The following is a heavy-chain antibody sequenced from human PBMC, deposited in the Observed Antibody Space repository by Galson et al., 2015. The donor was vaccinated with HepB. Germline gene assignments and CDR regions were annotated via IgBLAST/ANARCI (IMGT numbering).Heavy chain of an antibody. V-gene: IGHV2-70*11. CDR3: ARIRQYGSGSLPFDY. CDR2: IDWDDDK. J-gene: IGHJ4*02. D-gene: IGHD3-10*01. Sequence: PALVKPTQTLTLTCTFSGFSLSTSGMCVSWIRQPPGKALEWLARIDWDDDKYYSTSLKTRLTISKDTSKNQVVLTMTNMDPVDTATYYCARIRQYGSGSLPFDYWGQGTLVTVSS. CDR1: GFSLSTSGMC.